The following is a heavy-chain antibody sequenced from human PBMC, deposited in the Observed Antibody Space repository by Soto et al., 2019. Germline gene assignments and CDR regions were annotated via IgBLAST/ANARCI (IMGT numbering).Heavy chain of an antibody. J-gene: IGHJ5*02. V-gene: IGHV1-69*12. CDR3: ARSGDYGGWFAP. D-gene: IGHD4-17*01. CDR2: TFPTFVTA. Sequence: QVQLVQSGAAVKKPGSSVKVSCKASGGTFSSYAISWVRQAPGQGLEWREGTFPTFVTANYAQKFKARDTMTADESTSAAYMELSSLRSEDTAVYYCARSGDYGGWFAPWGQGTLVTVSS. CDR1: GGTFSSYA.